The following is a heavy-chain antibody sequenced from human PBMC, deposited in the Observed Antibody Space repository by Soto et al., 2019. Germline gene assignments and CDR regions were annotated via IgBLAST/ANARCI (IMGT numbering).Heavy chain of an antibody. D-gene: IGHD2-15*01. CDR3: ARAVDIVVMVAATSWFDP. CDR2: IYYSGST. V-gene: IGHV4-31*03. CDR1: GGSISSGGYY. Sequence: QVQLQESGPGLVKPSQTLSLTCTVSGGSISSGGYYWSWIRQHPGKGLEWIGYIYYSGSTYYNPSLKSRVTISVDTSKNQFSLKLSSVTAADTAVYYCARAVDIVVMVAATSWFDPWGQGTLVTVSS. J-gene: IGHJ5*02.